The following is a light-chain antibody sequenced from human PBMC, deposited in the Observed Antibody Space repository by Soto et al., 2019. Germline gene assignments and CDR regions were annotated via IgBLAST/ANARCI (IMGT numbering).Light chain of an antibody. CDR1: SSDVDGYNY. J-gene: IGLJ1*01. CDR3: SSYTTSNTRQIV. V-gene: IGLV2-14*03. Sequence: QSVLTQPASVSGSPGQSITISCTGTSSDVDGYNYVSWYQHHPGKAPKLMIYDVSNRPSGVSNRFPGSKSGNTASLTISGLQPEDEADHYCSSYTTSNTRQIVFGTGTKVTVL. CDR2: DVS.